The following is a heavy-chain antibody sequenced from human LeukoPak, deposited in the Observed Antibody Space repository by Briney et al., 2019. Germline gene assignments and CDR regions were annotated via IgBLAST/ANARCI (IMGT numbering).Heavy chain of an antibody. CDR1: GGSFSGYY. V-gene: IGHV4-34*01. CDR2: INHSGST. CDR3: ARLAPYDSSGYYFGAYYYYMDV. Sequence: SETLSLTCAVYGGSFSGYYWSWIRQPPGKGLEWIGEINHSGSTNYNPSLKSRVTISVDTSKNQFSLKLSSVTAADTAVYYCARLAPYDSSGYYFGAYYYYMDVWGKGTTVTISS. D-gene: IGHD3-22*01. J-gene: IGHJ6*03.